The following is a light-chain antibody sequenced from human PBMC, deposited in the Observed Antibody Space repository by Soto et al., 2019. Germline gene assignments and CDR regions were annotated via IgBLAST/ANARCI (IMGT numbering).Light chain of an antibody. CDR2: DVS. CDR3: CSYAGSDSYV. CDR1: SSDVGGYNY. Sequence: QSVLTQPRSVSGSPGQSVTISCTGTSSDVGGYNYVSWYQQHPGKAPKLMIYDVSKRPSGVPDRFSGSKSGNTASLTISGLQAEYDADYYCCSYAGSDSYVFGTGTNVTVL. V-gene: IGLV2-11*01. J-gene: IGLJ1*01.